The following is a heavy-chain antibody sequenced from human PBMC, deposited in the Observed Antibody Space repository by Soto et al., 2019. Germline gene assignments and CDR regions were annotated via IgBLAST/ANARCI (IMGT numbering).Heavy chain of an antibody. CDR1: GFTFSNAW. CDR2: IKSKTDGGTT. CDR3: TTAQGCSGGSCYFEYYFDY. V-gene: IGHV3-15*01. D-gene: IGHD2-15*01. J-gene: IGHJ4*02. Sequence: GGSLRLSCAASGFTFSNAWMSWVRQAPGKGLEWVGRIKSKTDGGTTDYAAPVKGRFTISRDDSKNTLYLQMNSLKTEDTAVYYCTTAQGCSGGSCYFEYYFDYWGQGTLVTVSS.